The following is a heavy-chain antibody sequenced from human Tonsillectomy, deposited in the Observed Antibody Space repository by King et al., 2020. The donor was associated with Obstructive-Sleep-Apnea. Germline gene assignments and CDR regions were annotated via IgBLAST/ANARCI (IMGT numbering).Heavy chain of an antibody. CDR3: ARDYERERGIFDY. V-gene: IGHV4-31*03. CDR1: GGSIGSGGFY. CDR2: IYNGETS. Sequence: VQLQESGPGLVTPSQTLSLTCTVSGGSIGSGGFYWSWIRQLPGRDLEWIGYIYNGETSYYNPSLESRVTISADTSKDQFSLKLTSVTAADTAVYYCARDYERERGIFDYWGQGTLVTVSS. D-gene: IGHD1-26*01. J-gene: IGHJ4*02.